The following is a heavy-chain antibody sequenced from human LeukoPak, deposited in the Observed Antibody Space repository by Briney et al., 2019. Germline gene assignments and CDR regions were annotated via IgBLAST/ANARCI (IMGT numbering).Heavy chain of an antibody. CDR3: ARDREVRGISDAFDI. CDR1: GYTFTSYG. D-gene: IGHD3-10*01. CDR2: ISAYNGNT. V-gene: IGHV1-18*01. J-gene: IGHJ3*02. Sequence: ASVKVSCKASGYTFTSYGISWVRQAPGQGLEWMGWISAYNGNTNYAQKLQGRVTMTTDTSTSTAYMELRSLRSDDTAVYYCARDREVRGISDAFDIWGQGTMVTVSS.